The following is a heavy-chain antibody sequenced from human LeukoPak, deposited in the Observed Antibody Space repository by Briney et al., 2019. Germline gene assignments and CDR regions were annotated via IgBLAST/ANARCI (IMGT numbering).Heavy chain of an antibody. V-gene: IGHV1-69*05. CDR3: ARENSLFYFDY. CDR2: IIPIFGTA. J-gene: IGHJ4*02. D-gene: IGHD2/OR15-2a*01. CDR1: GGTFSSYA. Sequence: GASVKVSCKASGGTFSSYAISWVRQAPGQGLEWMGGIIPIFGTANYAQKFQGRVTITTDESTSSAYMELSSLRSEDTAVYYCARENSLFYFDYWGQGTLVTVSS.